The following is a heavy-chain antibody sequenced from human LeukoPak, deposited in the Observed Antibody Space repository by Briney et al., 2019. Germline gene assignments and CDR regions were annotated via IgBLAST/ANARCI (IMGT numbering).Heavy chain of an antibody. CDR1: GYSISNGYY. V-gene: IGHV4-38-2*02. D-gene: IGHD6-6*01. CDR2: TYHRGST. CDR3: ARDPTESYSSSSPWFDP. J-gene: IGHJ5*02. Sequence: SETLSLTCTVSGYSISNGYYWGWIRQPPGKGLEWVGSTYHRGSTYYNPSLRSRVTISVDTSKNQFSLKLSSVTAADTAVYYCARDPTESYSSSSPWFDPWGQGTLVTVSS.